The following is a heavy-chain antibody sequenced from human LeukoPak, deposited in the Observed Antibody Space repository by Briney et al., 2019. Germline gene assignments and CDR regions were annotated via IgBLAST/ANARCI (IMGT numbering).Heavy chain of an antibody. V-gene: IGHV1-24*01. D-gene: IGHD6-13*01. CDR2: FDPEDGET. J-gene: IGHJ4*02. CDR3: ATGGLLSGSWYEHY. CDR1: GYTLTELS. Sequence: ASVKVSCKVSGYTLTELSMHWVRQAPGKGLEWMGGFDPEDGETIYAQKFQGRVTMTEDTSTDTAYMELSSLRSEDTAVYYCATGGLLSGSWYEHYWGQGTLVTVSS.